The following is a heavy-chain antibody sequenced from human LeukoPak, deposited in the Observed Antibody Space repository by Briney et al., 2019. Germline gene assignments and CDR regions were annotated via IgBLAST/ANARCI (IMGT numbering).Heavy chain of an antibody. CDR1: GYTFTDYY. CDR3: ARGIASTSCYGPSCNWFDP. J-gene: IGHJ5*02. V-gene: IGHV1-2*06. D-gene: IGHD2-2*01. Sequence: ASVKVSCKASGYTFTDYYVHWVRQAPGQGLEWMGRINPNSGGTNYAQKFQGRVTMTRDTSISTVYMELSRLRSDDTAIYYCARGIASTSCYGPSCNWFDPWGQGTLVTVSS. CDR2: INPNSGGT.